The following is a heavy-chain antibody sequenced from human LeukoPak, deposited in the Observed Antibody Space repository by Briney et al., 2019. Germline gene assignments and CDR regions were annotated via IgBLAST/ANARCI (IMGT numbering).Heavy chain of an antibody. CDR3: ATRDSSGTGGAFDI. J-gene: IGHJ3*02. CDR2: VDPEDGET. D-gene: IGHD3-22*01. Sequence: ASVKVSCKVSGYTFTDYYMHWVQQAPGKGLEWMGLVDPEDGETIYAEKFQGRVTITADTSTDTDYMELSSLRSEDTAVYYCATRDSSGTGGAFDIWGQGTMATVSS. CDR1: GYTFTDYY. V-gene: IGHV1-69-2*01.